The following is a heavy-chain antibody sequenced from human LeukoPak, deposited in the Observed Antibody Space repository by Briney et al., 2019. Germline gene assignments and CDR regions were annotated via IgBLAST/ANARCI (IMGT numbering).Heavy chain of an antibody. V-gene: IGHV4-39*07. Sequence: PSETLSLTCTVSGGSISSSSYYWGWIRQPPVKGLEWIGSIYYSGSTYYNPSLKSRVTISVDTSKNQFSLKLSSVTAADTAVYYCARGPLRITMVRGARPNGFDPWGQGTLVTVSS. D-gene: IGHD3-10*01. CDR1: GGSISSSSYY. CDR3: ARGPLRITMVRGARPNGFDP. CDR2: IYYSGST. J-gene: IGHJ5*02.